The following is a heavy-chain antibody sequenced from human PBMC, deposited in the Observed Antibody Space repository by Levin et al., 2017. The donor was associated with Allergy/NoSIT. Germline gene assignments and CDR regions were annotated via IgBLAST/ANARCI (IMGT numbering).Heavy chain of an antibody. Sequence: LSQTLSLTCTVSGGSISGNHWNWIRQPPGKGLEWIGNIYYSGSTNYNPSLKRRVTISVDTSKNQFSLRLSSVTAADSAVYYCATQQGGVVFWGQGTLVTVSS. CDR3: ATQQGGVVF. CDR1: GGSISGNH. V-gene: IGHV4-59*08. J-gene: IGHJ4*02. D-gene: IGHD2-2*01. CDR2: IYYSGST.